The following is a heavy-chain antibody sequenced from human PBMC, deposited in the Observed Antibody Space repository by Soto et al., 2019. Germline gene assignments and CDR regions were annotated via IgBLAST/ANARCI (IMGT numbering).Heavy chain of an antibody. J-gene: IGHJ6*04. CDR1: GGTFSSYA. V-gene: IGHV1-69*01. Sequence: QVQLVQSGAEVKKPGSSVKVSCKASGGTFSSYAISWVRQAPGQGLEWMGGIIPIFGTANYAQKFQGRVTITADESTSTAYMELSSLRSEDTAVYYCARGKIPTVIRSHLYYGMDVWGKGPTVTVSS. CDR3: ARGKIPTVIRSHLYYGMDV. D-gene: IGHD4-17*01. CDR2: IIPIFGTA.